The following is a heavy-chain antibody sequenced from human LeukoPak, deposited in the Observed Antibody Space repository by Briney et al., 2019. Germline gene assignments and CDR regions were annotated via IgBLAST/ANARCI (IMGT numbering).Heavy chain of an antibody. Sequence: PGGSLRLSCAASGFSFSSYAMSWVRQAPGKGLEWVSAIGSSGAGTYYADSVKGRFTISRDNSKHTLYLQMNSLRAEDTAVYYCAKGGMARAFNFDYWGQGTLVTVSS. CDR2: IGSSGAGT. CDR1: GFSFSSYA. J-gene: IGHJ4*02. CDR3: AKGGMARAFNFDY. D-gene: IGHD6-13*01. V-gene: IGHV3-23*01.